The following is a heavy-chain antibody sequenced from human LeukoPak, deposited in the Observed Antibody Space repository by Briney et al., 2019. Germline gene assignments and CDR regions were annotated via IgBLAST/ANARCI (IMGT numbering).Heavy chain of an antibody. CDR2: IYYSGST. CDR3: ARDTVRGNYFDY. Sequence: SETLSLTCTVSGGSISSSSYCWGWIRQPPGKGLEWIGSIYYSGSTYYNPSLKSRVTISVDTSKNQFSLKLSSVTAADTAVYYCARDTVRGNYFDYWGQGTLVTVSS. CDR1: GGSISSSSYC. V-gene: IGHV4-39*02. D-gene: IGHD3-10*02. J-gene: IGHJ4*02.